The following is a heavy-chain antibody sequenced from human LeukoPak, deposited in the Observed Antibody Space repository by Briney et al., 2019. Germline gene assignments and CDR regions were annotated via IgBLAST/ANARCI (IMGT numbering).Heavy chain of an antibody. CDR3: ARDRAPYCSSTSCYQGHDY. CDR2: INHSGST. V-gene: IGHV4-34*01. J-gene: IGHJ4*02. Sequence: SETLSLTCAVYGGSFSGYYWSWIRQPPGKGLEWIGEINHSGSTNYNPSLKSRVTISVDTSKNQFSLKLSSATAADTAVYYCARDRAPYCSSTSCYQGHDYWGQGTLVTVSS. CDR1: GGSFSGYY. D-gene: IGHD2-2*01.